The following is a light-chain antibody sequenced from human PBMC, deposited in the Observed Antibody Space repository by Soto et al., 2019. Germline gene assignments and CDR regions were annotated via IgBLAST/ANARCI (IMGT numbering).Light chain of an antibody. J-gene: IGKJ2*01. CDR1: QSVSSSSY. Sequence: EIVLTQSPGTLSLSPGERATLSCRASQSVSSSSYLAWYQQKPGQAPRLLIYGASSRATGIPDRFSGSGSATDFTLTISRLEPEDFAVYFCQQYGSSSYTFGQGTKLEIK. CDR3: QQYGSSSYT. CDR2: GAS. V-gene: IGKV3-20*01.